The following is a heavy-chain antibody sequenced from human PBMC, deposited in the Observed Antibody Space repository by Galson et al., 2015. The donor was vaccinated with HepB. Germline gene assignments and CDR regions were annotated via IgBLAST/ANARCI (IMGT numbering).Heavy chain of an antibody. D-gene: IGHD1-26*01. Sequence: SLRLSCAASGFTFNTYTMQWVRQAPGKGLEWVAAISSAGNNQFHADSVKGRFTFSRDNSDNMLYLQMSSLRVEDTAVYYCARDAMGRGSWSYSAFDYWGLGTLVTVSS. CDR1: GFTFNTYT. CDR2: ISSAGNNQ. CDR3: ARDAMGRGSWSYSAFDY. V-gene: IGHV3-30-3*01. J-gene: IGHJ4*02.